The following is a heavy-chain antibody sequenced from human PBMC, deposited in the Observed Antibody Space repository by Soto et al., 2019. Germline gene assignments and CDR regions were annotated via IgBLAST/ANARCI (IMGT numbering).Heavy chain of an antibody. D-gene: IGHD2-2*01. V-gene: IGHV1-18*01. J-gene: IGHJ6*03. CDR3: ARACSSTSGYYYYYYMDV. CDR1: GYTFTSYG. Sequence: QVQLVQSGAEVKKPGASVKVSCKASGYTFTSYGISWVRQAPGQGLEWMGWISAYNGNTNYAQKLQGRVTMTTATSTSTAYRELRSLRSDDTAVYYCARACSSTSGYYYYYYMDVWVKGTTVTVSS. CDR2: ISAYNGNT.